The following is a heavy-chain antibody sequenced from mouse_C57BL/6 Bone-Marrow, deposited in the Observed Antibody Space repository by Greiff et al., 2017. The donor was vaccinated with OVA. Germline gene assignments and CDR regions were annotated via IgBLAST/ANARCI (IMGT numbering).Heavy chain of an antibody. V-gene: IGHV5-6*01. CDR3: ARHGYGNYWYFDV. J-gene: IGHJ1*03. D-gene: IGHD2-10*02. CDR2: ISSGGSYT. CDR1: GFTFSSYG. Sequence: EVMLVESGGDLVKPGGSLKLSCAASGFTFSSYGMSWVRQTPDKRLEWVATISSGGSYTYYPDSVKGRFTISRDNAKNTLYLQMSSLKSEDTAMYYCARHGYGNYWYFDVWGTGTTVTVSS.